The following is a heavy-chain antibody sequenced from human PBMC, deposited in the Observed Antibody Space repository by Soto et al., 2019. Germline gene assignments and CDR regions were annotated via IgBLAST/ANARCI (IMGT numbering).Heavy chain of an antibody. D-gene: IGHD1-7*01. CDR3: AKTSIWLGTTPKAFDI. J-gene: IGHJ3*02. CDR2: IWYDGGNK. Sequence: GGSVRLSCTASGFTFSSYGMHWVRQAPGKGLEWVGIIWYDGGNKYYADSVKGRFTISRDNSKDTLYLQMNSLRADDTAVYYCAKTSIWLGTTPKAFDIWGQGTMVT. CDR1: GFTFSSYG. V-gene: IGHV3-33*06.